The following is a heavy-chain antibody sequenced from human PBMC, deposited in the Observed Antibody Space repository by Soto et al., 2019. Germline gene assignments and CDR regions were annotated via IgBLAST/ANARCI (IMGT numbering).Heavy chain of an antibody. CDR3: ATHPPYGPLDY. V-gene: IGHV4-39*01. J-gene: IGHJ4*02. D-gene: IGHD4-17*01. CDR2: IYYSENT. Sequence: QLQLQESGPGLVKPSETLSLTCTVSGDSISSSSNHWGWIRQPPGKGLEWIGNIYYSENTYYNPSLKSRVTRSVDTSKNQFSRRLTSVTAADTAVYYCATHPPYGPLDYWGQGTLVTVSS. CDR1: GDSISSSSNH.